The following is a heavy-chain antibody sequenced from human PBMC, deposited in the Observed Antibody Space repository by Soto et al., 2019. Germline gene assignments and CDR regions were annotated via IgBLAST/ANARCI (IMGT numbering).Heavy chain of an antibody. D-gene: IGHD6-13*01. J-gene: IGHJ3*02. V-gene: IGHV3-48*01. CDR3: ARLPGLAATGDAFDI. Sequence: EVHLVESGGGLVQPGGSLRLSCAASGFTFSSYSMNWVRQAPGKGLEWVSYISSGSSTIYYADSVKGRFTISRDNAKNSLYLQMNSLRAEDTAVYYCARLPGLAATGDAFDIWGQGTMVTVSS. CDR2: ISSGSSTI. CDR1: GFTFSSYS.